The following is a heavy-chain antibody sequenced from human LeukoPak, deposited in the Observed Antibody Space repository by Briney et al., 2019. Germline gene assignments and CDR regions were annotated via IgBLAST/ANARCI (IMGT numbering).Heavy chain of an antibody. J-gene: IGHJ4*02. D-gene: IGHD2-15*01. V-gene: IGHV3-23*01. CDR2: ISGSGGST. Sequence: GGSLRLSCAASGXTFSSYAMSWVRQAPGKGQEWVSAISGSGGSTYYADSVKGRFTISRDNSKNTLYLQMNSLRAEDTAVYYCAKDTISGGSSYFDYWGQGTLVTVSS. CDR3: AKDTISGGSSYFDY. CDR1: GXTFSSYA.